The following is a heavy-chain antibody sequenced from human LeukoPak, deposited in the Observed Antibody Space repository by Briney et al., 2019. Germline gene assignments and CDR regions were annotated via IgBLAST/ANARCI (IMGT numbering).Heavy chain of an antibody. V-gene: IGHV4-59*08. J-gene: IGHJ4*02. CDR2: IYYSGST. CDR1: GVSISSYY. D-gene: IGHD2-15*01. CDR3: ARLNCSGGSCPFDY. Sequence: PSEALSLTCTVSGVSISSYYWSWIRQPPGKGLEWIGYIYYSGSTNYNPSLKSRVTISVDTSKNQFSLKLSSVTAADTAVYYCARLNCSGGSCPFDYWGQGTLVTVSS.